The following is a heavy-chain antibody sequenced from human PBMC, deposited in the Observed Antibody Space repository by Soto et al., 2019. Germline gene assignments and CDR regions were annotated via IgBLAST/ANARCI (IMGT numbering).Heavy chain of an antibody. J-gene: IGHJ3*02. V-gene: IGHV3-30*18. Sequence: AGGSRRLSWAASGFTFSSYGMHWVRQVPGKGLEWVAVISYDGSNKYYADSVKGRFTISRDNSKNTLYLQMNSLRAEDTAVYYCAKAGWFVAFDIWGPGTMVTVSS. D-gene: IGHD3-9*01. CDR1: GFTFSSYG. CDR3: AKAGWFVAFDI. CDR2: ISYDGSNK.